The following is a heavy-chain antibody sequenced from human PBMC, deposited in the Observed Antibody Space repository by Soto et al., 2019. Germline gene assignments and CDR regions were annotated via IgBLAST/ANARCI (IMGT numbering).Heavy chain of an antibody. Sequence: GESLKISCKGSGYSFTSYWIGWVRQMPGKGLEWMGIIYPGDSDTRYSPSFQGQVTISADKSISTAYLQWSSLKASDTAMYYCARSWICSGGSCYPSSYYYGMDVWGQGTTVTVSS. CDR3: ARSWICSGGSCYPSSYYYGMDV. J-gene: IGHJ6*02. D-gene: IGHD2-15*01. CDR2: IYPGDSDT. V-gene: IGHV5-51*01. CDR1: GYSFTSYW.